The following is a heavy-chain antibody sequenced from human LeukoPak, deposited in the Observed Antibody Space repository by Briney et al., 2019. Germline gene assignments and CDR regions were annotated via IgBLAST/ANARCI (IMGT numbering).Heavy chain of an antibody. CDR2: MNPNSGNT. J-gene: IGHJ4*02. Sequence: ASVKVSCKASGYTFTSYDINWVRQATGQGLEWMGWMNPNSGNTGYAQKFQGRVTMTRNTSISTAYMELRSLRSDDTAVYYCARDYSVVAATPGDYWGQGTLVTVSS. V-gene: IGHV1-8*01. CDR1: GYTFTSYD. D-gene: IGHD2-15*01. CDR3: ARDYSVVAATPGDY.